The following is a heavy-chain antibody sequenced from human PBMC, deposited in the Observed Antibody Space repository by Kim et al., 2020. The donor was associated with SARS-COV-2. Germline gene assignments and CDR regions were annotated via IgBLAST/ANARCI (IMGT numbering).Heavy chain of an antibody. J-gene: IGHJ4*02. V-gene: IGHV4-34*01. CDR1: GGSFSGYY. Sequence: SETLSLTCAVYGGSFSGYYWSWIRQPPGKGLEWIGEINHSGSTNYNPSLKSRVTISVDTSKNQFSLKLSSVTAADTAVYYCARGSDYGIVFFDYWGQGTL. CDR2: INHSGST. D-gene: IGHD4-17*01. CDR3: ARGSDYGIVFFDY.